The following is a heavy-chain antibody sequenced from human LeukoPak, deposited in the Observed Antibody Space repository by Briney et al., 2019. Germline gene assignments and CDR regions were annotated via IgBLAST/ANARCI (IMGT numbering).Heavy chain of an antibody. CDR1: GFTFDTYP. J-gene: IGHJ4*02. D-gene: IGHD1-26*01. CDR2: ITETGGGT. Sequence: QPGGSLRLSCAASGFTFDTYPMNWVRQAPGKGLEWVSGITETGGGTKSADSVKGRFTISRDNSRNTVYLQMNSLRDEDTAIYYCAKTTRLLGALDHWGQGTLVTVSS. V-gene: IGHV3-23*01. CDR3: AKTTRLLGALDH.